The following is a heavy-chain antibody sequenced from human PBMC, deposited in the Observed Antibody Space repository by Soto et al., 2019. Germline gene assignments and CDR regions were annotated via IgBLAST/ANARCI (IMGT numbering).Heavy chain of an antibody. CDR1: GFTFSSYG. CDR3: AKDKMEQWLVGGYYDY. Sequence: HPGGSLRLSCAASGFTFSSYGMHWVRQAPGKGLEWVAVISYDGSNKYYADSVKGRFTISRDNSKNTLYLQMNSLRAEDTAIYYCAKDKMEQWLVGGYYDYWGQGALVTVSS. V-gene: IGHV3-30*18. CDR2: ISYDGSNK. J-gene: IGHJ4*02. D-gene: IGHD6-19*01.